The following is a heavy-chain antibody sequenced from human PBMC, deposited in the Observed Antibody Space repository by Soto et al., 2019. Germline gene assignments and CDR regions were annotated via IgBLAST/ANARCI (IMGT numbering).Heavy chain of an antibody. CDR2: ISAYNGNT. CDR1: GYTFTSYG. V-gene: IGHV1-18*01. CDR3: ARVWSGIVGASPPSYYYYGMDV. D-gene: IGHD1-26*01. Sequence: ASVKVSCKASGYTFTSYGISWVRQAPGQGLEWMGWISAYNGNTNYAQKLQGRVTMTTDTSTSTAYMELRSLRSDDTAVYYCARVWSGIVGASPPSYYYYGMDVWGQGTAVTVTS. J-gene: IGHJ6*02.